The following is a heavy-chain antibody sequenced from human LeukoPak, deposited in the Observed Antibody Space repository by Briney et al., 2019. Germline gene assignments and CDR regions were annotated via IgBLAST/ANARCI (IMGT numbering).Heavy chain of an antibody. J-gene: IGHJ4*02. V-gene: IGHV4-30-2*01. D-gene: IGHD3-3*01. CDR3: AREPMWSGFLDY. CDR1: GGSISSGGAY. Sequence: SQTLSLTCTVSGGSISSGGAYWSWIRQPPGKGLEWIMYIYHRGSTYYNRSLKSQVTQSQVRSKNQSSLKLSSVTAPGTAVHYCAREPMWSGFLDYWGQGTLVTVSS. CDR2: IYHRGST.